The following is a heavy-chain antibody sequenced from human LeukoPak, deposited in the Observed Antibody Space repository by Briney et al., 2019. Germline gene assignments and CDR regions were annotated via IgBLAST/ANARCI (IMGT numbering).Heavy chain of an antibody. V-gene: IGHV3-74*01. CDR3: AREKFYDSSGNFDY. CDR2: INSDGSST. Sequence: SGGSLRLSCAASGFTFSSYWMHWVRQAPGKGLVWVSRINSDGSSTSYADSVKGRFTISRDNAKNTLYLQMNSLRAEDTALYYCAREKFYDSSGNFDYWGQGTLVTVSS. J-gene: IGHJ4*02. CDR1: GFTFSSYW. D-gene: IGHD3-22*01.